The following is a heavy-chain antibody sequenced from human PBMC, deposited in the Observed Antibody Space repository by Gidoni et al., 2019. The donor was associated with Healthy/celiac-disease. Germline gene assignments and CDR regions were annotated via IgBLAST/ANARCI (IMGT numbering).Heavy chain of an antibody. Sequence: QVQLQQWGAGLLKPSETLSLTCGVYGGSFSGYYWSWLRQPPGKGLEWIGEINHSGSTNYNPSLKSRVTISVDTSNNQFSLRLTSVTAADTAVYYCARGYPRIRYCSSTSCPMDAFDIWGQGTMVTVSS. D-gene: IGHD2-2*01. V-gene: IGHV4-34*01. CDR3: ARGYPRIRYCSSTSCPMDAFDI. CDR1: GGSFSGYY. CDR2: INHSGST. J-gene: IGHJ3*02.